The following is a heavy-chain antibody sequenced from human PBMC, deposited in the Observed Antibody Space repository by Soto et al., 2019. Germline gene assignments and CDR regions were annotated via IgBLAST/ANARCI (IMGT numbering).Heavy chain of an antibody. D-gene: IGHD2-8*02. V-gene: IGHV3-30-3*01. CDR2: ISYDGTNK. J-gene: IGHJ4*02. Sequence: QVQLVESGGGVVQPGRSLRLSCAASGFSFSISPMHWVRQAPGKGPEWVALISYDGTNKFYADSVKGRFTISRDNSKSTLYLHVDSLRPEDAAVHYCARDPKTTGGQHWAFNYFDSWGQGTLVTVSS. CDR1: GFSFSISP. CDR3: ARDPKTTGGQHWAFNYFDS.